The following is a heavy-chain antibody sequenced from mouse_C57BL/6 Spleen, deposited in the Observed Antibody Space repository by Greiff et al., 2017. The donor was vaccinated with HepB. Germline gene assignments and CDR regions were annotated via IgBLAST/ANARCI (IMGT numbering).Heavy chain of an antibody. D-gene: IGHD1-1*01. Sequence: VQLQQSGPELVKPGASVKISCKASGYTFTDYYMNWVKQSHGKSLEWIGDINPNNGGTSYNQKIKGKATLTVDKSSSTTYMELRSLTSEDSAVYYSARRGNYYGSRHSFDYWGQGTTLTVSS. CDR3: ARRGNYYGSRHSFDY. CDR2: INPNNGGT. J-gene: IGHJ2*01. V-gene: IGHV1-26*01. CDR1: GYTFTDYY.